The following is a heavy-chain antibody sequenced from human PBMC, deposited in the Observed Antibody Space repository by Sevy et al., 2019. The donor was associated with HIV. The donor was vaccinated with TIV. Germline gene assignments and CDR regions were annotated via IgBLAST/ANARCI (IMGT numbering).Heavy chain of an antibody. CDR3: ASKGGSRPNDAFDT. V-gene: IGHV3-11*04. D-gene: IGHD3-10*01. Sequence: GGSLRLSCAASGFNLTDYYINWIRQAPGKGLEWISYISGGDTTTYYSDSVKGRFTVSRDNAKNSVFLQMISLRAGDTAVYYCASKGGSRPNDAFDTWGQGTMVTVSS. J-gene: IGHJ3*02. CDR1: GFNLTDYY. CDR2: ISGGDTTT.